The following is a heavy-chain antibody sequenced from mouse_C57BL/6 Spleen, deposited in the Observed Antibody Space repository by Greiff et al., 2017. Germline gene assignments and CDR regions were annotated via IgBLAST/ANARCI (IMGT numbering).Heavy chain of an antibody. CDR2: SRNKANDYTT. Sequence: EVNLVESGGGLVQSGRSLRLSCATSGFTFSDFYMEWVRQAPGKGLEWIAASRNKANDYTTEYSASVKGRFIVSRDTSQSILYLQMNALRAEDTAIYYCAREPYFDVWGTGTTVTVSS. J-gene: IGHJ1*03. CDR1: GFTFSDFY. CDR3: AREPYFDV. V-gene: IGHV7-1*01.